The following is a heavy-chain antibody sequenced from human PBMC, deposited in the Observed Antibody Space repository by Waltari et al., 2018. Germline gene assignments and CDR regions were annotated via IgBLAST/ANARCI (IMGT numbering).Heavy chain of an antibody. D-gene: IGHD3-3*01. CDR2: IKANNVGT. J-gene: IGHJ6*03. Sequence: QVQLVQSGAEVTKPGASVKVSCKATGYTFTDNYMHWVRQAPGQGLAWMGWIKANNVGTNYAQKLQGRVTMSRDTSIRTACMGLSRLKSDDTAVYFGARGDPRVYDTSHMDVWGKGTTVTVSS. CDR3: ARGDPRVYDTSHMDV. V-gene: IGHV1-2*02. CDR1: GYTFTDNY.